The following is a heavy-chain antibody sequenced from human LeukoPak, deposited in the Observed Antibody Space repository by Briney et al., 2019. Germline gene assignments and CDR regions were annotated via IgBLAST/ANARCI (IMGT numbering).Heavy chain of an antibody. CDR3: AREPYSSGWYYYLDY. V-gene: IGHV1-18*01. CDR2: ISAYNGNT. D-gene: IGHD6-19*01. CDR1: GYTFSYYA. J-gene: IGHJ4*02. Sequence: ASVKVSCKASGYTFSYYAITWVRQAPGQGLERMGWISAYNGNTNYAQKLQGRVTMTTDTSTNTAYMELRSLTSDDTAVYFCAREPYSSGWYYYLDYWGQGTLVTVSS.